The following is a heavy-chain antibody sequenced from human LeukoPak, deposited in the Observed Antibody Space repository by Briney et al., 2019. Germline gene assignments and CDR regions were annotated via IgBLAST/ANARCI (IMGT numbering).Heavy chain of an antibody. CDR3: AKGLQSFVDAGFDP. CDR1: GFTFDDYA. CDR2: INWNSGRI. Sequence: GGSLRLSCAASGFTFDDYAMHWVRQAPGKGLEWVSSINWNSGRIGYADSVKGRFTISRDNAKNSLYLQMNSLRAEDMALYYCAKGLQSFVDAGFDPWGQGTLVTVSS. J-gene: IGHJ5*02. V-gene: IGHV3-9*03. D-gene: IGHD5-24*01.